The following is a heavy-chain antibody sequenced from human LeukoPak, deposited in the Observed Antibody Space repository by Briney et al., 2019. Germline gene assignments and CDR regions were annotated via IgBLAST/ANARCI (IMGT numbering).Heavy chain of an antibody. J-gene: IGHJ6*03. V-gene: IGHV3-7*01. CDR1: GFTFSSYW. Sequence: PGGSLRLSCAASGFTFSSYWMSWVRQAPGKGLEWVANIKQDGSEKYYVDSVKGRFTISRDNAKNSLYLQMNSLRAEDTAVYYCARGYSSSSSGAPDYYYMDVWGKGTTVTVSS. CDR2: IKQDGSEK. CDR3: ARGYSSSSSGAPDYYYMDV. D-gene: IGHD6-6*01.